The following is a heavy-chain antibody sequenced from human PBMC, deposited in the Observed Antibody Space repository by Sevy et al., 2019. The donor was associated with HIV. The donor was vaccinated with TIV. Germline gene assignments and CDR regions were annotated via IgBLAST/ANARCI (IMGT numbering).Heavy chain of an antibody. V-gene: IGHV3-11*06. Sequence: GGSLRLSCAASGFTSSDYYMSWIRQAPGKGLEWVSYISSSSSYTNYADSVKGRFTISRDNAKNSLYLQMNSLRAEDTAVYYCAREGAYCSGGSCYGMSQIDIWGQGTMVTVSS. D-gene: IGHD2-15*01. J-gene: IGHJ3*02. CDR2: ISSSSSYT. CDR3: AREGAYCSGGSCYGMSQIDI. CDR1: GFTSSDYY.